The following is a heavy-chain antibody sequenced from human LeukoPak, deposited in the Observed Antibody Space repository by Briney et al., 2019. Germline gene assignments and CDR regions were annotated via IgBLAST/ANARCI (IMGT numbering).Heavy chain of an antibody. CDR2: INSDGSST. V-gene: IGHV3-74*01. J-gene: IGHJ4*02. CDR1: GFTFSSYW. CDR3: AKGGSSWYGSPFDY. D-gene: IGHD6-13*01. Sequence: PGGSLRLSCAASGFTFSSYWMHWVRQSPGKGLVWVSRINSDGSSTSYADSVKGRFTISRDNAKNTLYLQMNSLRADDTAVYYCAKGGSSWYGSPFDYWGQGTLVTVSS.